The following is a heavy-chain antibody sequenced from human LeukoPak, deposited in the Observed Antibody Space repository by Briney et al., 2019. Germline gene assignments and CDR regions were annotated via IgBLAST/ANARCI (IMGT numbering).Heavy chain of an antibody. Sequence: GGSLRLSCAASGFTFSSYAMSWVRQAPGKGLEWVSAISGSGGSTYYADSVKGRFTISRDNSKNTLYLQMNSLRAEDAAVYYCAKSFSTYYYDSSGYLGDAFDIWGQGTMVTVSS. J-gene: IGHJ3*02. CDR2: ISGSGGST. CDR1: GFTFSSYA. D-gene: IGHD3-22*01. V-gene: IGHV3-23*01. CDR3: AKSFSTYYYDSSGYLGDAFDI.